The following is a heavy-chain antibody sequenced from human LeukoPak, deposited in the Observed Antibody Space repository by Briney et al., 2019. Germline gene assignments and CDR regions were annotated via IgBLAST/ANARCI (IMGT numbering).Heavy chain of an antibody. V-gene: IGHV3-69-1*01. CDR3: ATLSGLR. CDR1: GFTFSDYY. D-gene: IGHD2-15*01. J-gene: IGHJ4*02. CDR2: ISSTGTI. Sequence: GSLRLSCAASGFTFSDYYMSWIRQAPGKGLEWVSYISSTGTIYYADSVKGRFTISRDNAKNSLYLQMNSLRDEDTAVYYCATLSGLRWGQGTLVTVSS.